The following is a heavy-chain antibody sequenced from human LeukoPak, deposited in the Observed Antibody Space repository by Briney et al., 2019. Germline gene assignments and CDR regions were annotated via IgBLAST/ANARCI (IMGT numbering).Heavy chain of an antibody. V-gene: IGHV4-30-4*08. CDR2: IYYSGST. Sequence: SQTLSLTCTVSGGSISSGDYYWSWIRQPPGKGLEWIGYIYYSGSTYYNPTLKSRVTISVDTSKNQFSLKLSSVTAADTAVYYCARIVGAGDAFDIWGQGTMVTVSS. D-gene: IGHD1-26*01. J-gene: IGHJ3*02. CDR1: GGSISSGDYY. CDR3: ARIVGAGDAFDI.